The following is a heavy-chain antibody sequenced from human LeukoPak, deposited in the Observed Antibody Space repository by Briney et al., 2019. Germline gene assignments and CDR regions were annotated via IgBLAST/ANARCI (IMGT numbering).Heavy chain of an antibody. CDR1: GFTLSTNY. Sequence: PVGSLRLSCAASGFTLSTNYESWVRQAPGKGLEWVSVIYRSGSTYSPDSVKGRFTISRDNSKNTLYLQMNSLRADDTAVYYCAKMVREFYTISYYFDYWGQGTLVTVSS. CDR3: AKMVREFYTISYYFDY. D-gene: IGHD2-8*01. J-gene: IGHJ4*02. CDR2: IYRSGST. V-gene: IGHV3-53*01.